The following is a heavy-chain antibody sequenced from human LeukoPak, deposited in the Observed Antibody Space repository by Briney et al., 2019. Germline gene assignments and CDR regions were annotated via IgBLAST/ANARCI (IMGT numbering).Heavy chain of an antibody. J-gene: IGHJ1*01. Sequence: GGSLRLSCAASGFTVSSNYMSWVRQAPGKGLEWVSVIYSGGSTYYADSVKGRFTISRDNSKNTLYLQMNSLRAEDTAVYYCARETPGSYSPLGYFQHWGQGTLVTVSS. CDR3: ARETPGSYSPLGYFQH. V-gene: IGHV3-53*01. D-gene: IGHD3-10*01. CDR1: GFTVSSNY. CDR2: IYSGGST.